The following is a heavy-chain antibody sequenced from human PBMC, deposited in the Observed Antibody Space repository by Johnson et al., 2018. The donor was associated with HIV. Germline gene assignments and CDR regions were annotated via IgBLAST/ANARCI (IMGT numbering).Heavy chain of an antibody. J-gene: IGHJ3*02. CDR2: IKQDGSEK. Sequence: VQLVESGGGLVQPGGSLRLSCAASGFTFSSYWMSWVRQAPGKGLEWVANIKQDGSEKYYVDSVKGRFTISRDNSKNTLYLQMNSLRAEDTAVYYCAKDMRQWELLDAFDIWGQGTMVTVSS. D-gene: IGHD1-26*01. CDR1: GFTFSSYW. V-gene: IGHV3-7*01. CDR3: AKDMRQWELLDAFDI.